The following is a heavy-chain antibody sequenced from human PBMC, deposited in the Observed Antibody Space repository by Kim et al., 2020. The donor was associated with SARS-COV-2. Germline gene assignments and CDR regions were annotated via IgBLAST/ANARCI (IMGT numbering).Heavy chain of an antibody. CDR3: ARAWRILWFGDFDY. J-gene: IGHJ4*02. V-gene: IGHV3-7*01. Sequence: VDSVKGRFTISRDNAKNSLYLQMNSLRAEDTAVYYCARAWRILWFGDFDYWGQGTLVTVSS. D-gene: IGHD3-10*01.